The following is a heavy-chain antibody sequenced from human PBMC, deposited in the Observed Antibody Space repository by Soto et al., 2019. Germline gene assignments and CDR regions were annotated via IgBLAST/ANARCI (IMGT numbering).Heavy chain of an antibody. V-gene: IGHV5-51*01. CDR1: GYNFFAYW. Sequence: GESLKISCQGSGYNFFAYWIVWVRQMPGKGLERMGLIYPDDSNTIYSPSFQGQVTISADKSISTAYLQWSSLKASDTAIYYCARTAAAGKYYYGVDVWGQGTTVTVSS. J-gene: IGHJ6*02. CDR3: ARTAAAGKYYYGVDV. D-gene: IGHD6-13*01. CDR2: IYPDDSNT.